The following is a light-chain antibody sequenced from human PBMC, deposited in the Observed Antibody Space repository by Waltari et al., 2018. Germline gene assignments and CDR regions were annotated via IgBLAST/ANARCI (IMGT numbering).Light chain of an antibody. CDR3: QQTFTAPLT. J-gene: IGKJ3*01. V-gene: IGKV1-39*01. Sequence: DIQMTQSPSSLSAAVGDRVTITCRASHNIVSYLHWYKQTPGKVPKLLIYSIYSLQRGVPSRFSGNGSGTEFTLTINNLQPEDFTTYYCQQTFTAPLTFGPGTRVDV. CDR1: HNIVSY. CDR2: SIY.